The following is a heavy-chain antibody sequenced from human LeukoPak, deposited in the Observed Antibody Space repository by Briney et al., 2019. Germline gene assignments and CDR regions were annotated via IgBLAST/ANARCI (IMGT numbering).Heavy chain of an antibody. V-gene: IGHV3-23*01. CDR1: GFTFATYA. CDR2: ISETGGGT. Sequence: GGSLRLSCAASGFTFATYAMGWVRQSPGKGLEWVSTISETGGGTHYANSVRGRFTTSRDNSKNTLYLQMNNLRAEDTAIYYCDASDFWGQGTLVTVSS. CDR3: DASDF. J-gene: IGHJ4*02.